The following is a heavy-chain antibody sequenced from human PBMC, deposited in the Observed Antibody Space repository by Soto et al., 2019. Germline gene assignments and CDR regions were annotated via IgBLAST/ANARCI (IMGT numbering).Heavy chain of an antibody. D-gene: IGHD1-26*01. J-gene: IGHJ4*02. CDR2: IVVGSGNT. V-gene: IGHV1-58*01. CDR3: ATVGATSY. CDR1: GFTFTSSS. Sequence: GASVKVCCKDSGFTFTSSSVRWVRQARGQRLEWIGWIVVGSGNTNYAQKFQERVTITRDMSTSTAYMELSSLRSEDTAVYYCATVGATSYWGQGTLVTVSS.